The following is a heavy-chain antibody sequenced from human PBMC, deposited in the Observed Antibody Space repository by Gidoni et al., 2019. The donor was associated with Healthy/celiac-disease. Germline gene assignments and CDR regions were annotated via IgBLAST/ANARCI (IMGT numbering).Heavy chain of an antibody. J-gene: IGHJ5*02. V-gene: IGHV2-5*02. CDR1: GFSLSTSGVG. CDR2: IYWDDDK. Sequence: QITLKESGPTLVKPTQTLTLTCTFSGFSLSTSGVGVGWIRQPPGKALEWLALIYWDDDKRYSPSLKSRLTITKDTSKNQVVLTMTNMDPVDTATYYCAHSPDYDFWSGGGWFDPWGQGTLVTVSS. D-gene: IGHD3-3*01. CDR3: AHSPDYDFWSGGGWFDP.